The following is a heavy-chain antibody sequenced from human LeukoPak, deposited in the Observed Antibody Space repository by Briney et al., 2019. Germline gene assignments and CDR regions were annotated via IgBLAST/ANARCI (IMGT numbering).Heavy chain of an antibody. CDR2: IYYSGST. V-gene: IGHV4-59*11. CDR1: GGSISSHY. D-gene: IGHD1-26*01. CDR3: ARAPLRDSGSYSTYFDY. J-gene: IGHJ4*02. Sequence: SETLSLTCTVSGGSISSHYWSWIRQPPGKGLEWIGYIYYSGSTNYNPPPKSRVTISVDTSKNQFSLKLSSVTAADTAVYYCARAPLRDSGSYSTYFDYWGQGTLVTVSS.